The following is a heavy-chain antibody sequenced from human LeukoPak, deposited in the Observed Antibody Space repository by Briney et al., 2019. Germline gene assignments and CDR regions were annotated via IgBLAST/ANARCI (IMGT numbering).Heavy chain of an antibody. D-gene: IGHD2-2*01. CDR1: GNYW. Sequence: GGSLRLSCAASGNYWMHWVRQAPGKGLVWVSHVNSDGSWTSHADSVKGRFTISKDDAKNTVYLQMNNLRTEDTAVYYCVSFYETNWGRGTLVTVSS. V-gene: IGHV3-74*01. CDR3: VSFYETN. CDR2: VNSDGSWT. J-gene: IGHJ4*02.